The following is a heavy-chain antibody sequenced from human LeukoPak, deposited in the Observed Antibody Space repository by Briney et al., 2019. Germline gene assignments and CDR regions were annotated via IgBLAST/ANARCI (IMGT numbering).Heavy chain of an antibody. CDR2: VHSNGNT. J-gene: IGHJ5*02. V-gene: IGHV4-4*07. CDR3: ARDGEGGSIAAAGTMNWFDP. Sequence: SETLSLTCTVSGASIRTYFWSWFRQPAGKGLEWIGRVHSNGNTYYNPSLESRVTVSMDTSKNQFALNLTSLTAADTAVYYCARDGEGGSIAAAGTMNWFDPWGQGTLVTVSS. D-gene: IGHD6-13*01. CDR1: GASIRTYF.